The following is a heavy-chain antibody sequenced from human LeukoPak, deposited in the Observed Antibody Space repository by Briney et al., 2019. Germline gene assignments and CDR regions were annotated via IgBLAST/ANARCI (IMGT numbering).Heavy chain of an antibody. V-gene: IGHV4-59*11. J-gene: IGHJ3*01. CDR3: ARVLRIDDYYSTIGYAFDL. CDR1: GGSLTGHC. CDR2: IYYIGST. Sequence: PSETLSLTCTVSGGSLTGHCWNWIRQSPGKGLEWIGYIYYIGSTKYNPSLKSRVSMSVDTSNSQFSLTLRSLTAEDTAVYYCARVLRIDDYYSTIGYAFDLWGQGTMVTVSS. D-gene: IGHD3-22*01.